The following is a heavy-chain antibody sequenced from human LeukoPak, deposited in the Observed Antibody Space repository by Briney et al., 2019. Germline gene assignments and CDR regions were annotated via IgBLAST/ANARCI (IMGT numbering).Heavy chain of an antibody. CDR1: GYTFTSYG. CDR2: INPSGGST. CDR3: ARDPWDDILTGYSFDY. Sequence: ASVKVSCKASGYTFTSYGISWVRQAPGQGLEWMGIINPSGGSTSYAQKFQGRVTMTRDMSTSTVYMELSSLRSEDTAVYYCARDPWDDILTGYSFDYWGQGTLVTVSS. J-gene: IGHJ4*02. V-gene: IGHV1-46*01. D-gene: IGHD3-9*01.